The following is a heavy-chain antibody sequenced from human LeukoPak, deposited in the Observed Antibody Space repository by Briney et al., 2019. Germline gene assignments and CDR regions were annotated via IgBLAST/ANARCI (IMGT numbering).Heavy chain of an antibody. J-gene: IGHJ4*02. Sequence: SGGSLRLSCVASGFTFSGYWMSWVRQAPGKGLEWVSSISSIRNYIYYADSVKGRFTVSRDNAKNSLYLQMNSLRAEDTAVNYCARDPGIAAAPYYFDYWGQGTLVTVSS. CDR3: ARDPGIAAAPYYFDY. CDR1: GFTFSGYW. V-gene: IGHV3-21*01. D-gene: IGHD6-13*01. CDR2: ISSIRNYI.